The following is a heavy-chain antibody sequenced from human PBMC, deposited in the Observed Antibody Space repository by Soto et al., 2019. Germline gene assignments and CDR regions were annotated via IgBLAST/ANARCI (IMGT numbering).Heavy chain of an antibody. Sequence: GESLKISCKGSGYSFTSYWIGWVRQMPGKGLEWMGIIYPGDSDTRYNPSLKSRVTISVDTSKNQFSLKLSSVTAADTAVYYCAGPEPLRYFDWLSTWGWFDPWGQGTLVTVSS. D-gene: IGHD3-9*01. CDR3: AGPEPLRYFDWLSTWGWFDP. CDR2: IYPGDSDT. V-gene: IGHV5-51*01. CDR1: GYSFTSYW. J-gene: IGHJ5*02.